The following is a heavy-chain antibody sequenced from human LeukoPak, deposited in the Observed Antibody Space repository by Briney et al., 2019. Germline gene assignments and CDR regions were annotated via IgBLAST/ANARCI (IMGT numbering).Heavy chain of an antibody. CDR3: ARDSLYGDYFDY. CDR1: GFTVSSNY. Sequence: PGGSLRLSCAASGFTVSSNYMSWVRQAPGEGLEWVSVIYSGGSTYYADSVKGRFTISRDNSKNTLYLQMNSLRAEDTAVYYCARDSLYGDYFDYWGQGTLVTVSS. D-gene: IGHD4-17*01. V-gene: IGHV3-53*01. CDR2: IYSGGST. J-gene: IGHJ4*02.